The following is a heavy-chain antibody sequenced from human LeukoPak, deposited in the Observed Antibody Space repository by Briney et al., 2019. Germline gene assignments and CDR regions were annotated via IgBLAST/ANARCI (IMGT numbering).Heavy chain of an antibody. V-gene: IGHV4-61*01. Sequence: SETLSLTCTVSRGSISGSIRSYYWSWLRQPPGKGLEWIGYIYYSGSTNYNPSLKSRVTISVDTSKNQFSLKLSSVTAADTAVYYCARRGTRGGYGPWGQGTLVTVSS. CDR1: RGSISGSIRSYY. CDR3: ARRGTRGGYGP. D-gene: IGHD1-14*01. CDR2: IYYSGST. J-gene: IGHJ5*02.